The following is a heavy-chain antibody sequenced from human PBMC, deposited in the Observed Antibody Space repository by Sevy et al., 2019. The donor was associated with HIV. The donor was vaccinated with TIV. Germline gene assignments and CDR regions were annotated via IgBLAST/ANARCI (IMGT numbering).Heavy chain of an antibody. J-gene: IGHJ4*02. D-gene: IGHD6-19*01. Sequence: GGSLRLSCEASGFTFSNYGMHWVRQAPGKGLEWVAIISHDGSSKYDADSVKGRFTISRDNSKHSLYLQMNSLRPEDKGVYYCAKDISGASSSWSFDYWGQGTLVTVSS. CDR3: AKDISGASSSWSFDY. V-gene: IGHV3-30*18. CDR1: GFTFSNYG. CDR2: ISHDGSSK.